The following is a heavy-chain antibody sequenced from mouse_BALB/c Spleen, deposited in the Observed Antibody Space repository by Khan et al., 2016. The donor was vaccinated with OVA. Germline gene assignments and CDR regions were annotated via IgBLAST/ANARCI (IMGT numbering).Heavy chain of an antibody. J-gene: IGHJ3*01. D-gene: IGHD1-1*02. CDR2: ISTNYGDA. Sequence: QVQLQQSGAELVRPGVSVKISCKASGYTFTDYAMHWVKQRHVKSLEWIGVISTNYGDADYNQKFQGQASMTVDRSSSTAYMERARLTSEDSAIYYCVRGGKFAYWGQGTLVTVSA. CDR1: GYTFTDYA. CDR3: VRGGKFAY. V-gene: IGHV1S137*01.